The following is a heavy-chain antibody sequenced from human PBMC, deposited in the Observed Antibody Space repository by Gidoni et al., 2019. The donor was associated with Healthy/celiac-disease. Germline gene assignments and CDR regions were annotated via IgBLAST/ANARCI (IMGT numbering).Heavy chain of an antibody. J-gene: IGHJ3*02. CDR2: ISSNGGNT. CDR3: ARGRGFDI. V-gene: IGHV3-64*01. CDR1: GFSFSNSA. Sequence: EVQLVESGGGLVQPGGSLRLSCAASGFSFSNSAMHWVRQAPGKGLEYVSAISSNGGNTYYANSVKGRFTISRDNSKNTLYLQMGSLRAEDMAVYYCARGRGFDIWGQGTMVTVS.